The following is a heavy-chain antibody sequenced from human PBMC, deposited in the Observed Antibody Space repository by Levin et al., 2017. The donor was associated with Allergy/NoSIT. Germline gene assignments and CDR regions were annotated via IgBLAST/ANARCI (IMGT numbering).Heavy chain of an antibody. CDR3: ARGLRYFDWLLYRNNWFDP. J-gene: IGHJ5*02. CDR1: GGSFSGYY. CDR2: INHSGST. V-gene: IGHV4-34*01. Sequence: SETLSLTCAVYGGSFSGYYWSWIRQPPGKGLEWLGEINHSGSTNYNPSLKSRVTISVDTSKNQFSLKLSSVTAADTAVYYCARGLRYFDWLLYRNNWFDPWGQGTLVTVSS. D-gene: IGHD3-9*01.